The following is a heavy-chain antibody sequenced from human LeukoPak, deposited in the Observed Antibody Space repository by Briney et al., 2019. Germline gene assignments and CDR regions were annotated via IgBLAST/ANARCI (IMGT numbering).Heavy chain of an antibody. CDR2: INHSGST. J-gene: IGHJ4*02. Sequence: SETLSLTCAVYGGSFSGYYWSWIRQPPGKGLEWIGEINHSGSTNYNPSLKSRATISVDTSKNQFSLKLSSVTAADTAVYYCARHWSSSPDYWGQGTLVTVSS. D-gene: IGHD6-6*01. V-gene: IGHV4-34*01. CDR1: GGSFSGYY. CDR3: ARHWSSSPDY.